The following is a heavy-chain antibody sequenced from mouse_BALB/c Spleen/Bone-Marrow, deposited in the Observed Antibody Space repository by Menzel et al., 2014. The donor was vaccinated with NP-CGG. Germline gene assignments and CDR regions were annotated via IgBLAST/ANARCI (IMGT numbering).Heavy chain of an antibody. CDR1: GYTFTSYY. V-gene: IGHV1S56*01. Sequence: LQESGPELVKPGASVKMSCKASGYTFTSYYMHWVKQRPGQGLEWIGWIYPGDGSTKYNEKFKGKTTLTADKSSSTAYMLLSSLTSEDSAIYFCARGGGMDYWGQGTSVTVSS. J-gene: IGHJ4*01. CDR2: IYPGDGST. CDR3: ARGGGMDY.